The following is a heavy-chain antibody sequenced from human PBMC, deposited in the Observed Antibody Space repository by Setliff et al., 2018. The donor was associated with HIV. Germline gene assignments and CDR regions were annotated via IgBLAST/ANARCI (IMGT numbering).Heavy chain of an antibody. J-gene: IGHJ4*02. CDR1: GSSVTNNY. D-gene: IGHD1-1*01. Sequence: KPSETLSLTCTVSGSSVTNNYWSWIRQAPGKGLEWLGYVHSSGSTNYNPSLKSRVTMSVDMSKNQLSLKVASVTAADTAKYYCATLDAHGKNFLGFWGQGTLVTVSS. CDR2: VHSSGST. V-gene: IGHV4-59*02. CDR3: ATLDAHGKNFLGF.